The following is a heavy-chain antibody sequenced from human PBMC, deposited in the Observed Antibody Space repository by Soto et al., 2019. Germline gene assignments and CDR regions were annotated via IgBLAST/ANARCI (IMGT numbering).Heavy chain of an antibody. CDR2: ITGSGSVM. CDR1: GFTFSDYY. Sequence: QGQLVESGGGLVKPGGSLRLSCEASGFTFSDYYMAWIRQAPGKGLEWVSYITGSGSVMYYADSVKGRCTIARDNARNTLFLHIRSLRAEDPAVYYCARADWQRRDWNDPFDYWGQGTLVTVSS. CDR3: ARADWQRRDWNDPFDY. D-gene: IGHD1-1*01. J-gene: IGHJ4*02. V-gene: IGHV3-11*01.